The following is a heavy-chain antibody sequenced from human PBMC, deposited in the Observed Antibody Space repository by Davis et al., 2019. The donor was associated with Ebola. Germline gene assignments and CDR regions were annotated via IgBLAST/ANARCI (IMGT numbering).Heavy chain of an antibody. CDR2: IKQDGSEK. CDR1: GFTFSSYS. J-gene: IGHJ4*02. Sequence: GESLKISCAASGFTFSSYSMNWVRQAPGKGLEWVANIKQDGSEKYYVDSVKGRFTISRDNAKNSLYLQMNSLRAEDTAVYYCAGEMATIIGYWGQGTLVTVSS. D-gene: IGHD5-24*01. V-gene: IGHV3-7*03. CDR3: AGEMATIIGY.